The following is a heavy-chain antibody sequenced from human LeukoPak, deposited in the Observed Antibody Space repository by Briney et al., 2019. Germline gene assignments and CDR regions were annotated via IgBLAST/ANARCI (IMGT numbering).Heavy chain of an antibody. D-gene: IGHD2-2*01. CDR1: GFTFNSYA. Sequence: GGSLRLSCAASGFTFNSYAMHWVRQAPGKGLEWVAVISYDGSNKYYADSVKGRFTISRDNSKNTLYLQMNSLRAEDTAVYYCAKTCSSTHPPPDYWGQGTLVTVSS. CDR2: ISYDGSNK. CDR3: AKTCSSTHPPPDY. J-gene: IGHJ4*02. V-gene: IGHV3-30*04.